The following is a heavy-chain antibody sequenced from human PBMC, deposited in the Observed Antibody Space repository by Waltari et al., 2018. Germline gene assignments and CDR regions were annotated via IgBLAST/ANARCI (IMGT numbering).Heavy chain of an antibody. CDR3: ARGGITSGDFDY. D-gene: IGHD3-10*01. CDR1: GGSIMSYY. J-gene: IGHJ4*02. Sequence: QVQLQASGPGLVKPSETLSLTCTVSGGSIMSYYWSWIRQSPGKGLEWIGYVYYSGITDYNPSLKSRVIISVDTSKNQFSLRLSSVTAADTAVYYCARGGITSGDFDYWGQGTLVTVSS. CDR2: VYYSGIT. V-gene: IGHV4-59*01.